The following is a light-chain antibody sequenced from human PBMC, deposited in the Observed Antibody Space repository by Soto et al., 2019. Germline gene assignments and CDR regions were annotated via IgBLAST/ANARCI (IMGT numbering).Light chain of an antibody. Sequence: QSALTQPPSVSGSPGQSVAVSCTGTSSDVGGYNYVSWYQQHPGKAPKLMIYDVSNRPSGVSNRFSGSKSGNTASLTISGLQAEDEADCYCSSYASSSTLNWVFGGGTQLTVL. V-gene: IGLV2-14*01. J-gene: IGLJ3*02. CDR1: SSDVGGYNY. CDR3: SSYASSSTLNWV. CDR2: DVS.